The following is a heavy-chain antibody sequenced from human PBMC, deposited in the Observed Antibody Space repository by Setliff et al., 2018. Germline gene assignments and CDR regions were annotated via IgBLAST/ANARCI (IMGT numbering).Heavy chain of an antibody. V-gene: IGHV3-49*04. J-gene: IGHJ4*02. CDR1: GFTFGDYA. D-gene: IGHD1-7*01. Sequence: PGGSLRLSCTTSGFTFGDYAITWVRQAPEKGLEWVGFIRGKPSSGTTEYAASVEGRFTISRDDSKSIAYLQMSSLRTEDTALYYCTPWTGTSRLHYWGQGTLVTVSS. CDR3: TPWTGTSRLHY. CDR2: IRGKPSSGTT.